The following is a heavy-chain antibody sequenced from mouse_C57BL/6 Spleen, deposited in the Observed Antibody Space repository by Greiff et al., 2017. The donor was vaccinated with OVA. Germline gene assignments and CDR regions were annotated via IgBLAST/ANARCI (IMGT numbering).Heavy chain of an antibody. V-gene: IGHV7-1*01. J-gene: IGHJ2*01. CDR1: GFTFSDFY. D-gene: IGHD1-1*01. CDR3: ARDKVGSRGVFDY. CDR2: SRNKANDYTT. Sequence: EVKVVESGGGLVQSGRSLRLSCATSGFTFSDFYMEWVRQAPGKGLEWIAASRNKANDYTTEYSASVKGRFIVSRDTSQSILYLQMNALRAEDTAIYYCARDKVGSRGVFDYWGQGTTLTVSS.